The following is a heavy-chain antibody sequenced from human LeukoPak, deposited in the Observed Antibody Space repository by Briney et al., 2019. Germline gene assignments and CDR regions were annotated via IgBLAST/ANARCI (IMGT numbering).Heavy chain of an antibody. CDR2: IYSGGST. CDR3: AREASGSWFDP. V-gene: IGHV3-53*01. CDR1: GFTVSSNY. D-gene: IGHD3-10*01. J-gene: IGHJ5*02. Sequence: GGSLRLSCAASGFTVSSNYMSWVRQAPGKGLEWVSVIYSGGSTYYADSVKGRFTISRDNSKNTLYLQMNSLRAEDTAVYYCAREASGSWFDPWGQGTLVTVSS.